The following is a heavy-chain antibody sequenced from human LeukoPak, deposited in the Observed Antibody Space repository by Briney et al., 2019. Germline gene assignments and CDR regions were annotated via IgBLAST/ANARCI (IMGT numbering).Heavy chain of an antibody. CDR3: ARSDSGGYYNEY. D-gene: IGHD3-22*01. V-gene: IGHV4-59*01. J-gene: IGHJ4*02. CDR2: IYYSGST. CDR1: GGSISNYY. Sequence: PSETLSLTCSVSGGSISNYYWSWIRQSPGEGLEWIGNIYYSGSTNYHPSLESRVTISVDTSKDEFSLKMSSVTTADTAVYYCARSDSGGYYNEYWGQGTLVPVSS.